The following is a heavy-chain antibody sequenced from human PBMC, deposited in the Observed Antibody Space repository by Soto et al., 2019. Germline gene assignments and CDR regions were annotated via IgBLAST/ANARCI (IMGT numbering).Heavy chain of an antibody. CDR3: ARLWIQPHSSFDY. Sequence: PSETLSLTCAVYGGSFANYYWNWIRQHPGKGLEWIGEINYSGSTDYNPSLKSRVTISVDTSKNQFSLKLSSVTAADTAVYYCARLWIQPHSSFDYWGQGTLVTVSS. CDR1: GGSFANYY. CDR2: INYSGST. D-gene: IGHD5-18*01. J-gene: IGHJ4*02. V-gene: IGHV4-34*01.